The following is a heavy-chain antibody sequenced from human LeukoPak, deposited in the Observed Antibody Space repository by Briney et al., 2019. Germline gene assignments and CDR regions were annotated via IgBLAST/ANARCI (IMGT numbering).Heavy chain of an antibody. D-gene: IGHD6-13*01. CDR1: GFIFSSYW. V-gene: IGHV3-7*01. CDR3: ARVDGRSSCPDY. CDR2: IKEDGSET. Sequence: GGALRLSCAASGFIFSSYWMSWVRQAPGKGLEWVANIKEDGSETYYVDSVKGRFTISRDNAKNSLYLQMGGLRAEGTAVYYCARVDGRSSCPDYWGQGTLVTVSS. J-gene: IGHJ4*02.